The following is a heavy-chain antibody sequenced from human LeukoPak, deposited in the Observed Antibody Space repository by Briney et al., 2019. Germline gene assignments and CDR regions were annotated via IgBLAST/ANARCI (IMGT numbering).Heavy chain of an antibody. CDR2: TYYRSKWYN. CDR3: ARGYDSSGRPDY. V-gene: IGHV6-1*01. CDR1: GDSVSTNSAT. J-gene: IGHJ4*02. Sequence: SQTLSLTCAISGDSVSTNSATWNWIRQSPSRGLEWLGRTYYRSKWYNDYAVSVKSRITINPDTSKNQFSLQLNSVTPEDTAVYYCARGYDSSGRPDYWGQGALVTVSS. D-gene: IGHD3-22*01.